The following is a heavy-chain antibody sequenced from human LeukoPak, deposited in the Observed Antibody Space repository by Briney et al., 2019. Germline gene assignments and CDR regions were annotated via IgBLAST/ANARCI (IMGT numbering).Heavy chain of an antibody. Sequence: SQTLSLTCAISGDSVSSTSAAWSWIRQSPSRGLEWLGRTYYRSKWYNDYAVSVKSRISINPDTSKNQFSLQLNSVTPEDTAVYFCARSPDIPPIWFDPWGQGTLSPSPQ. CDR3: ARSPDIPPIWFDP. CDR1: GDSVSSTSAA. V-gene: IGHV6-1*01. CDR2: TYYRSKWYN. D-gene: IGHD2-2*02. J-gene: IGHJ5*02.